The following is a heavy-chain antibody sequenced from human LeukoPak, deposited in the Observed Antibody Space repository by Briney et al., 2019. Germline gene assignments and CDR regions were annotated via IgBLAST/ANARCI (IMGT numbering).Heavy chain of an antibody. Sequence: GGSLRLSCAASGFTFSDYYMSWIRQAPGKGLEWVSYISSTGSTINYASSVKGPFTISRDNAKNSLYLQMNSLRAEDTAVYYCARVSANVVVTAPHDYWGQGTLVTVSS. D-gene: IGHD2-21*02. CDR1: GFTFSDYY. CDR2: ISSTGSTI. CDR3: ARVSANVVVTAPHDY. V-gene: IGHV3-11*01. J-gene: IGHJ4*02.